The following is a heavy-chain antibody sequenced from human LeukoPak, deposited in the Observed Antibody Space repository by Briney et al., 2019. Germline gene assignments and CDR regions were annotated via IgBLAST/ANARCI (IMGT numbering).Heavy chain of an antibody. CDR2: IYYSVST. CDR3: ARGDGVIDLDN. D-gene: IGHD2-21*01. Sequence: PSETLSLTCTVSGGSMSSYYWNWIRQPPGKELDWIGYIYYSVSTNYNPSLKSRLTISVDTSKNQFSLRLRSVTAADTAVYYCARGDGVIDLDNWGQGTLVTVSS. V-gene: IGHV4-59*01. J-gene: IGHJ4*02. CDR1: GGSMSSYY.